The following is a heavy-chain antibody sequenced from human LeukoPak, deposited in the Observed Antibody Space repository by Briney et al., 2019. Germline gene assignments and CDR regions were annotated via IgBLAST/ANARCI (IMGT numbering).Heavy chain of an antibody. CDR2: IYTSGST. CDR1: GGSISSYY. D-gene: IGHD2-8*02. Sequence: KPSETLSLTCTVPGGSISSYYWSWIRQPAGKGLEWIGRIYTSGSTNYNPSLKSRVTISVDTSKNQFSLKLSSVTAADTAVYYCARGVVYAIENWYFDLWGRGTLVTVSS. J-gene: IGHJ2*01. V-gene: IGHV4-4*07. CDR3: ARGVVYAIENWYFDL.